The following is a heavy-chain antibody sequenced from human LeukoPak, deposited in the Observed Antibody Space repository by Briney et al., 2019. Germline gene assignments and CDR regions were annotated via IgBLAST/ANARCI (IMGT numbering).Heavy chain of an antibody. Sequence: PGGSLRLSCAASGFTFSSYWMHWVRQAPGKGLVWVSRINSDGSSTSYADSVKGRFTISRDNAKNTLYLQINSLRAEDTAVYYCARDYDFGAAFDIWGQGTMVTVSS. CDR3: ARDYDFGAAFDI. V-gene: IGHV3-74*01. CDR2: INSDGSST. D-gene: IGHD3-3*01. J-gene: IGHJ3*02. CDR1: GFTFSSYW.